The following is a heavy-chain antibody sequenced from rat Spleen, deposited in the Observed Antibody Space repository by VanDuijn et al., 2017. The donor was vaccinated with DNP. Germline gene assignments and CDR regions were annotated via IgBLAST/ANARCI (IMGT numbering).Heavy chain of an antibody. V-gene: IGHV5-25*01. CDR2: ISTSGGST. CDR3: VPRPHFDY. Sequence: EVQVVESGGGLVQPGRSLKLSCAASGFTFSNYDMAWVRQAPTKGLEWVASISTSGGSTYYRDSVKGRFTVSRDNAKSTLYLQMDSLRSEDTATYYGVPRPHFDYWGQGVMVTVSS. CDR1: GFTFSNYD. J-gene: IGHJ2*01.